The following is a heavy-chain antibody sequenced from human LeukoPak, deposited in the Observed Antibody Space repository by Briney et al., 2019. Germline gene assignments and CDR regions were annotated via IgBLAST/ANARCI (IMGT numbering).Heavy chain of an antibody. Sequence: TGGSLRLSCAASGFTFSSYGMNWVRQAPGKGLGGFSGISGSGGSTFYVDSVKGRFTISRDNSENTLYLQMNSLRAEDTAVYYCAKKGQQLVPGNYFDYWGQGTLVTVSS. J-gene: IGHJ4*02. V-gene: IGHV3-23*01. D-gene: IGHD6-13*01. CDR2: ISGSGGST. CDR3: AKKGQQLVPGNYFDY. CDR1: GFTFSSYG.